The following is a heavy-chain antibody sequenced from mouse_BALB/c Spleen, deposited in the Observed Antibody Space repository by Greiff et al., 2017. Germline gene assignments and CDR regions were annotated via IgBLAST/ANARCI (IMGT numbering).Heavy chain of an antibody. V-gene: IGHV5-6-5*01. D-gene: IGHD2-1*01. J-gene: IGHJ1*01. CDR3: ARDGYGNYRWYFDV. Sequence: EVMLVESGGGLVKPGGSLKLSCAASGFTFSSYAMSWVRQTPEKRLEWVASISSGGSTYYPDSVKGRFTISRDNARNILYLQMSSLRSEDTAMYYCARDGYGNYRWYFDVWGAGTTVTVSS. CDR2: ISSGGST. CDR1: GFTFSSYA.